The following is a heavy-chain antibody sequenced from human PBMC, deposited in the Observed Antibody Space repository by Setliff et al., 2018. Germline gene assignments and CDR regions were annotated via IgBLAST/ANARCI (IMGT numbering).Heavy chain of an antibody. J-gene: IGHJ3*02. CDR2: IIPIFGTA. CDR3: AGPGFGEIDHDAFDI. D-gene: IGHD3-10*01. V-gene: IGHV1-69*06. CDR1: GGTFSSYA. Sequence: ASVKVSCKASGGTFSSYAISWVRQAPGQGLEWMGGIIPIFGTANYAQKFQGRVTITADKSTGTAYMELSSLRSEDTAVYYCAGPGFGEIDHDAFDIWGQGTMVTVSS.